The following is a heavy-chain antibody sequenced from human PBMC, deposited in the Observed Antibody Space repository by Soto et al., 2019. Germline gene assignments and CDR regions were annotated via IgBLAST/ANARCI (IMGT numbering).Heavy chain of an antibody. CDR2: ISSSSSYI. D-gene: IGHD3-3*01. J-gene: IGHJ3*02. V-gene: IGHV3-21*01. CDR1: GFTFSSYS. CDR3: ARVAYYDFWSGYYNPGAFDI. Sequence: LRLSCAASGFTFSSYSMNWVRQAPGKGLEWVSSISSSSSYIYYADSVKGRFTISRDNAKNSLYLQMNSLRAEDTAVYYCARVAYYDFWSGYYNPGAFDIWGQGTMVTV.